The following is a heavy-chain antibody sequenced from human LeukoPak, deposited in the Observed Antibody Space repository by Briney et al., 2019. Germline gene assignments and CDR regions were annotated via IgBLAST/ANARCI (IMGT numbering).Heavy chain of an antibody. CDR2: ITSSSSYT. D-gene: IGHD6-13*01. J-gene: IGHJ4*02. Sequence: PGGSLRLSCAAPGITFSNYNMNWVRQAPGKGLEWISAITSSSSYTFYADSVKGRFTISRDNAQNSLYLQMNSLRAEDTAVYYCARLRFFGSGWYYPTYFDYWGQGTLVTVSS. V-gene: IGHV3-21*01. CDR3: ARLRFFGSGWYYPTYFDY. CDR1: GITFSNYN.